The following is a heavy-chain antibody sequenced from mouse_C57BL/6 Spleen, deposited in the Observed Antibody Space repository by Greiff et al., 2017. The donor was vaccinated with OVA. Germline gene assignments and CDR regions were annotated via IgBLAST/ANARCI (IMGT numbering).Heavy chain of an antibody. CDR1: GYAFSSYW. J-gene: IGHJ3*01. D-gene: IGHD2-2*01. CDR2: IYPGDGDP. CDR3: ARESRVTTRDPIAY. Sequence: QVQLQQSGAELVKPGASVKISCTASGYAFSSYWMNWVKQRTGKGLEWIGQIYPGDGDPNYNGKFKGKATLTADKSSSTAYMQLSSLTSEDSAVYFCARESRVTTRDPIAYWGQGTLVTVSA. V-gene: IGHV1-80*01.